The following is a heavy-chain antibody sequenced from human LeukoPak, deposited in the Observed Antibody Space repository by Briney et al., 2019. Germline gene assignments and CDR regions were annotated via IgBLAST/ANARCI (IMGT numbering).Heavy chain of an antibody. CDR2: IYTSGST. V-gene: IGHV4-4*07. CDR1: GGSISSYY. Sequence: SETPSPTFTVSGGSISSYYCSWIRQPAGKGLEWIGRIYTSGSTNYNPSLKRRVTMSVDTSKNQFSLKLNSVTAADTAVYYCASFYCSGGSCYQYFSYYYMDVWGKGTTVTISS. CDR3: ASFYCSGGSCYQYFSYYYMDV. D-gene: IGHD2-15*01. J-gene: IGHJ6*03.